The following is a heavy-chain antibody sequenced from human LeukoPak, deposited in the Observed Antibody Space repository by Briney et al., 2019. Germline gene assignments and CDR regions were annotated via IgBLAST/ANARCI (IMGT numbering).Heavy chain of an antibody. V-gene: IGHV4-34*01. Sequence: PSETLSLTCAVYGGSFSGYYWSWIRQPPGKGLEWIGEINHSGSTNYNPSLKSRVTISVDTSKNQFSLKLSSVTAADTAVYYCARRTAKSSTMVRGVWGWYFDYWGQGTLVTVSS. CDR2: INHSGST. J-gene: IGHJ4*02. CDR3: ARRTAKSSTMVRGVWGWYFDY. CDR1: GGSFSGYY. D-gene: IGHD3-10*01.